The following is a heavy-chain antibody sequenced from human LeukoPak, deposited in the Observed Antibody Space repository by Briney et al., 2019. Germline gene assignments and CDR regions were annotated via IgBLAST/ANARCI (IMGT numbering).Heavy chain of an antibody. CDR3: ARQGYADFSSRPFDY. D-gene: IGHD4-17*01. J-gene: IGHJ4*02. Sequence: PSETLSLTCTVSGGSISSSGYYWGWIRQPPGKGLEWIGSIYYSGSTYYNPSLKSRVTISVDTSKNQFSLKLSSVTAADTAVYYCARQGYADFSSRPFDYWGQGTLVTVSS. CDR2: IYYSGST. V-gene: IGHV4-39*01. CDR1: GGSISSSGYY.